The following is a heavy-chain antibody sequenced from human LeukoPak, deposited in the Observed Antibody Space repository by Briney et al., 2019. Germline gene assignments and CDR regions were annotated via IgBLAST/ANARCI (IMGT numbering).Heavy chain of an antibody. CDR1: GFTFSSNW. CDR2: ISGSGGST. V-gene: IGHV3-23*01. CDR3: AKAGAGGVKFDY. D-gene: IGHD3-10*01. Sequence: GGSLRLSCAASGFTFSSNWMTWVRQAPGKGLEWVSAISGSGGSTYYADSVKGRFTISRDNSKNTLYLQMNSLRAEDTAVYYCAKAGAGGVKFDYWGQGTLVTVSS. J-gene: IGHJ4*02.